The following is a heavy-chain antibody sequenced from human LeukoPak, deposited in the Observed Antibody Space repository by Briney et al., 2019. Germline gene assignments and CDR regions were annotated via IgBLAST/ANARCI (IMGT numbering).Heavy chain of an antibody. D-gene: IGHD1-20*01. J-gene: IGHJ5*02. CDR3: ASWGYNWNDGFRWFDP. CDR2: IYPSGST. Sequence: PSETLSLTCTVSGGSISSGSHYWSWIRQPAGRGLKWIGRIYPSGSTNYNPSLKSRVTISVDTSKNQFSLKLSSVTAADTAAYYCASWGYNWNDGFRWFDPWGQGTLVTVSS. CDR1: GGSISSGSHY. V-gene: IGHV4-61*02.